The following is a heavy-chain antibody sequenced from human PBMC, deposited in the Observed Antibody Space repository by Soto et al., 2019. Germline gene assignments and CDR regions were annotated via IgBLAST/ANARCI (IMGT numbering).Heavy chain of an antibody. CDR3: ARDLLSITMVRGVSRYSSYGMDV. Sequence: SETLSLTCTVSGGSISSYYWSWIRQPPGKGLEWIGYIYYSGSTNYNPSLKSRVTISVDTSKNQFSLKLSSVTAADTAVYYCARDLLSITMVRGVSRYSSYGMDVWGPGTTVTVSS. D-gene: IGHD3-10*01. CDR2: IYYSGST. J-gene: IGHJ6*02. V-gene: IGHV4-59*01. CDR1: GGSISSYY.